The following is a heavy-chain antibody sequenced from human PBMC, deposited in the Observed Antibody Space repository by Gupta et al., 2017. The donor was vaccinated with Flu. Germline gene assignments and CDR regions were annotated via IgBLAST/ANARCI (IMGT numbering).Heavy chain of an antibody. D-gene: IGHD2-2*01. V-gene: IGHV4-61*02. CDR1: GGSISSGSYY. CDR2: IYTSGST. CDR3: ARIVVVPAADYWYYYGMDV. J-gene: IGHJ6*02. Sequence: QVQLQESGPGLVKPSQTLSLTCTVSGGSISSGSYYWSWIRQPAGKGLEWIGRIYTSGSTNYNPSLKSRVTISVDTSKNQFSLKLSSVTAADTAVYYCARIVVVPAADYWYYYGMDVWGQGTTVTVSS.